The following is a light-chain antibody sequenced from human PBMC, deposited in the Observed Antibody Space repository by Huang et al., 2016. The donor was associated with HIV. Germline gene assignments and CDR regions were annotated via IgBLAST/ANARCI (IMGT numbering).Light chain of an antibody. CDR1: QAIGTY. CDR2: SSS. V-gene: IGKV1-9*01. CDR3: QHLYT. Sequence: IQLTQSPSSLSASVGDRVTITCRANQAIGTYLAWYQQKPWKAPELLLNSSSTLRSGVPSRFSGGGSGTDFTLTITSLQPEDFASYSCQHLYTFGGGTKVEIK. J-gene: IGKJ4*01.